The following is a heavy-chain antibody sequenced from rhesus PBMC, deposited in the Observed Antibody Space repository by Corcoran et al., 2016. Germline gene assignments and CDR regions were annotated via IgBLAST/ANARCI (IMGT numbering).Heavy chain of an antibody. CDR2: IGG. CDR1: GDSIISGYA. V-gene: IGHV4-127*01. Sequence: QVQLKESGPGLVKPSETLSLTCTVSGDSIISGYAWSWIRQPPGKGLEWIGYIGGYYHPSLKSRVTISKDTSKNQFSLNLTSVTAADTAVYYCARDLYYYSGSYYYGYYFDYWGQGVLVTVSS. D-gene: IGHD3-16*01. J-gene: IGHJ4*01. CDR3: ARDLYYYSGSYYYGYYFDY.